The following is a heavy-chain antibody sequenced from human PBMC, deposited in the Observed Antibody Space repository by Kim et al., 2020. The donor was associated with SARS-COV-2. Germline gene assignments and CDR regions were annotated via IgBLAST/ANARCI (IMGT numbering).Heavy chain of an antibody. CDR1: GFTFSGSA. CDR3: TRPNKYSSGWYDY. J-gene: IGHJ4*02. V-gene: IGHV3-73*01. D-gene: IGHD6-19*01. Sequence: GGSLRLSCAASGFTFSGSAMHWVRQASGKGLEWVGRIRSKANSYATAYAASVKGRFTISSDDSKNTAYLQMNSLKTEDTAVYYCTRPNKYSSGWYDYWGQGTLVTVSS. CDR2: IRSKANSYAT.